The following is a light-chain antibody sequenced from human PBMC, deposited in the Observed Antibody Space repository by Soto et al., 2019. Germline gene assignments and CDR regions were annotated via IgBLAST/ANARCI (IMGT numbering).Light chain of an antibody. V-gene: IGKV3-11*01. Sequence: EIVLTQSPATLSLSPGERATLSCRASQSVSSYLAWYQQKPGQAPRLLIYDASNRATGIPSRFSGSGSGTDFRVSVSSRGPGGFGGYYWQQRSQWPPSLTFGGGTKVEIK. J-gene: IGKJ4*01. CDR2: DAS. CDR3: QQRSQWPPSLT. CDR1: QSVSSY.